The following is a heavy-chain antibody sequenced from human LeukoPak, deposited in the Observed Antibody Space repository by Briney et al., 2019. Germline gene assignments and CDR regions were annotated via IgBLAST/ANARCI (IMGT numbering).Heavy chain of an antibody. V-gene: IGHV1-8*01. CDR1: GHTSTSYD. D-gene: IGHD3-16*01. CDR3: ASDGLTPFDN. J-gene: IGHJ4*02. CDR2: MNPNTGNT. Sequence: ASVKVSCKASGHTSTSYDINWVRQATGQGLEWLGWMNPNTGNTGSAQKFQGRLTMIRDTSISTVYMELSSLTTEDTAVYYCASDGLTPFDNWGQGTLVTVST.